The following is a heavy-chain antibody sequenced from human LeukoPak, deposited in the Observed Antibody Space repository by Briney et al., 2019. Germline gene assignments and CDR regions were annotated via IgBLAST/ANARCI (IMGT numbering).Heavy chain of an antibody. CDR3: AREDILTGFDY. V-gene: IGHV3-53*01. D-gene: IGHD3-9*01. J-gene: IGHJ4*02. CDR2: IYSGGST. CDR1: GFTVSSNY. Sequence: GGSLRLSCAASGFTVSSNYMSWVRQAPGKGLEWVSVIYSGGSTYYADSVKGRFTISRDNSKNTLYLQMNSLRAEDTAVYYCAREDILTGFDYWGQGTLVTVSS.